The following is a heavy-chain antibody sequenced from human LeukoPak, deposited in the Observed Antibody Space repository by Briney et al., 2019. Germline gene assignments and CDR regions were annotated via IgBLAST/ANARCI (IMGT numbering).Heavy chain of an antibody. Sequence: SETLSLTCAVYGGSFRGYYWSWIRQPPGKGLEWIGEINHSGSTKYNPSLKSRVTISVDTSKNQFSLKLSSVTAADTAVYYCACSDDILAGYYKGLDCWGQGTLVTVSS. CDR3: ACSDDILAGYYKGLDC. V-gene: IGHV4-34*01. CDR2: INHSGST. J-gene: IGHJ4*02. D-gene: IGHD3-9*01. CDR1: GGSFRGYY.